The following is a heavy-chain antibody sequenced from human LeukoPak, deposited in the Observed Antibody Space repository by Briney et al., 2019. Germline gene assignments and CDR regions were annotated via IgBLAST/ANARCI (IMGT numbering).Heavy chain of an antibody. CDR3: ARLNYYDSSGYNWFDP. Sequence: SGTLSLTCAVSGGSISSGGYSWSWIRQPPGKGLEWIGYIYHSGSTYYNPSLKSRVTISVDRSKNQFSLKLSSVTAADTAVYYCARLNYYDSSGYNWFDPWGQGTLVTVSS. CDR1: GGSISSGGYS. V-gene: IGHV4-30-2*01. CDR2: IYHSGST. J-gene: IGHJ5*02. D-gene: IGHD3-22*01.